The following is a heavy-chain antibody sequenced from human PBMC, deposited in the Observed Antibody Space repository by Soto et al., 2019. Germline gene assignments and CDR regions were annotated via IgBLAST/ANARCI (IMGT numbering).Heavy chain of an antibody. V-gene: IGHV6-1*01. D-gene: IGHD1-7*01. CDR1: GDSVSSNSAA. Sequence: SQTLSLTCAISGDSVSSNSAAWNWIRQSPSRGLEWLGRTYYRSKWYNDYAVSVKSRITINPDTSKNQFSLQLNSVTPEDTAVYYCASTSNWNYGYYYGMDVWGQGTTVTVS. J-gene: IGHJ6*02. CDR3: ASTSNWNYGYYYGMDV. CDR2: TYYRSKWYN.